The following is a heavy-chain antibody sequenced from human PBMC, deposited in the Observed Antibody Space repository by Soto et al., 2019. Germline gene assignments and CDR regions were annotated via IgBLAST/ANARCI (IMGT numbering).Heavy chain of an antibody. Sequence: ASVKVSCKASGYTFTGYYMHWVRQAPGQGLEWMGWINPNSGGTNYAQKFQGWVTMTRDTSISTAYMELSRLRSDDTAVYYCARAGGGVSLYLDAFDIWGQGTMVTVSS. CDR1: GYTFTGYY. J-gene: IGHJ3*02. D-gene: IGHD1-26*01. V-gene: IGHV1-2*04. CDR2: INPNSGGT. CDR3: ARAGGGVSLYLDAFDI.